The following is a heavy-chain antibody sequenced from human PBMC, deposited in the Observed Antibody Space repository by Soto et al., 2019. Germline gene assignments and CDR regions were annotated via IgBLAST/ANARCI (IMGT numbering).Heavy chain of an antibody. V-gene: IGHV4-34*01. CDR1: GGSFSGYY. J-gene: IGHJ6*02. Sequence: SDILSLTCPVYGGSFSGYYWGCIRQPPGNGLEWIGEINHSGSTNYNPSLKSRVTISLDTSKNQFSLKLSSVSAADTAVYYCSTGRGVRGVIITTYYYYGLDGWGQGTTVT. CDR2: INHSGST. D-gene: IGHD3-10*01. CDR3: STGRGVRGVIITTYYYYGLDG.